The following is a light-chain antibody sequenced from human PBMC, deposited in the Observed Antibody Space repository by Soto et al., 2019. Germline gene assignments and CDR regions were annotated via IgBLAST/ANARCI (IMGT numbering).Light chain of an antibody. CDR2: SNN. J-gene: IGLJ2*01. CDR3: AAWDDTLNGPV. CDR1: SSNIGSNT. V-gene: IGLV1-44*01. Sequence: QAVVTQPPSASATPGQRVTISCSGSSSNIGSNTVNWYQQLPGTAHKLLIYSNNERPSGVPVRFSGSKSGTSASLAISGLLSDDEADYYCAAWDDTLNGPVFGGGTKLTVL.